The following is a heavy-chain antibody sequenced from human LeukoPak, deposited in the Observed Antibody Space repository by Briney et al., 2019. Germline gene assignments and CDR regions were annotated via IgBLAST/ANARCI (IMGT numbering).Heavy chain of an antibody. D-gene: IGHD5-12*01. CDR3: ARDGGYRAIDY. Sequence: GGSLRLSCAASRFTFSSYSMNWVRQAPGKGLEWVSSISSSSSYIYYADSVKGRFTISRDNAKNSLYLQMNSLRAEDTAVYYCARDGGYRAIDYWGQGTLVTVPS. CDR1: RFTFSSYS. V-gene: IGHV3-21*01. CDR2: ISSSSSYI. J-gene: IGHJ4*02.